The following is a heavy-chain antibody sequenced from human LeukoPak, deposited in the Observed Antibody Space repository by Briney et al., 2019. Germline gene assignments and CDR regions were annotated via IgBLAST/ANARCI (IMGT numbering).Heavy chain of an antibody. D-gene: IGHD2-21*01. CDR3: ASLTGYVVLDY. Sequence: GGSLRLSCAASGFTFSSYGMHWVRQAPGKGLEWVAVISYDGSNKYYADSVKGRFTISRDNSKNTLYLQMNSLRAEDTAVYYCASLTGYVVLDYWGQGTLVTVSS. J-gene: IGHJ4*02. CDR1: GFTFSSYG. V-gene: IGHV3-30*19. CDR2: ISYDGSNK.